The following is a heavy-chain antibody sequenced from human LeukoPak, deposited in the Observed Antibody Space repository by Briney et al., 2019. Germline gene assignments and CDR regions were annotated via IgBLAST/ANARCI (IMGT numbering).Heavy chain of an antibody. D-gene: IGHD2-8*02. Sequence: GGSLRLSCAASGFTFSSYSMTWVRQAPGKGLEWVSSISSSGRHKYYTDSVKGRFTISRDNAKNSLYLQMNSLRAEDAAVYYCARGYWFYFDYWGPGTLVTVSS. CDR1: GFTFSSYS. CDR2: ISSSGRHK. CDR3: ARGYWFYFDY. J-gene: IGHJ4*02. V-gene: IGHV3-21*06.